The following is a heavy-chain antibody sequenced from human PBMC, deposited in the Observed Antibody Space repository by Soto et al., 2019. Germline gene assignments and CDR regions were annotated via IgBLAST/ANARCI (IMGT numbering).Heavy chain of an antibody. CDR1: GYTLIGHH. J-gene: IGHJ5*02. CDR3: ARGDIVILPPQGNWFDP. V-gene: IGHV1-2*02. Sequence: GASVKVSCKASGYTLIGHHMHWVRQAPGQGLEWMGWINPKSGATNYAQKFQGRVTMTRDTSISTVYMELSRLRSDDTAVYFCARGDIVILPPQGNWFDPWGQGTLVTVSS. D-gene: IGHD2-15*01. CDR2: INPKSGAT.